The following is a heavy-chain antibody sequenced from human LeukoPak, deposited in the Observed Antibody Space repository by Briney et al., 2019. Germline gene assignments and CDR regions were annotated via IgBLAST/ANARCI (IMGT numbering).Heavy chain of an antibody. CDR3: TIAARPPHYYYMDV. Sequence: SVKVSCKASGGTFSSYAISWVRQAPGQGLEWMGGIIPIFGTANYAQKFQGRVTITADESTSTAYMELSSLRSEDTAVYYCTIAARPPHYYYMDVWGKGTTVTVSS. D-gene: IGHD6-6*01. CDR2: IIPIFGTA. CDR1: GGTFSSYA. V-gene: IGHV1-69*01. J-gene: IGHJ6*03.